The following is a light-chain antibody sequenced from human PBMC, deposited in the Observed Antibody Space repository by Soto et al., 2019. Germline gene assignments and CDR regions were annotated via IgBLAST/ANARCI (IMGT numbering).Light chain of an antibody. Sequence: QSVLTQPRSVSGSPGQSVTISCTGTDSDIGGYNYVSWYQQYPGEAPKRMIYDVTKRPSGVPDRFSGSKSGNTASLTVSGLQAEDEADYYCSSYAGSNKSVFGTGTKLTVL. CDR3: SSYAGSNKSV. V-gene: IGLV2-11*01. CDR2: DVT. J-gene: IGLJ1*01. CDR1: DSDIGGYNY.